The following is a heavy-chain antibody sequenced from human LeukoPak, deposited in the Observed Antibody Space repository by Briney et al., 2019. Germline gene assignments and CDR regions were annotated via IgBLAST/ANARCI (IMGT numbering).Heavy chain of an antibody. CDR2: ISYDGSNE. CDR1: GFTFRSYD. D-gene: IGHD6-13*01. J-gene: IGHJ2*01. CDR3: AKDSEIAAAGSYWYFDL. V-gene: IGHV3-30*18. Sequence: GGSLRLSCAASGFTFRSYDMHWVRQAPGKGLQWVAVISYDGSNEYHTDSVKGRFTISRDNSKNTLYLQMNSLRAEDTAVYYCAKDSEIAAAGSYWYFDLWGRGTLVTVSS.